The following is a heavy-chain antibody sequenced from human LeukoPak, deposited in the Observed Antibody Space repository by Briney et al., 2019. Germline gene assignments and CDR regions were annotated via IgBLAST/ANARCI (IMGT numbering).Heavy chain of an antibody. Sequence: PSETLSLTCTVSVGSISSYYWSCLRQPAGEGLGWIERIYTSGSTNYNPSLKSRVTVSVDTSKNQFSLKLSSVTAADTAVYYCARVREGGCFDYWGQGTLVTVSS. D-gene: IGHD3-16*01. V-gene: IGHV4-4*07. CDR1: VGSISSYY. CDR3: ARVREGGCFDY. J-gene: IGHJ4*02. CDR2: IYTSGST.